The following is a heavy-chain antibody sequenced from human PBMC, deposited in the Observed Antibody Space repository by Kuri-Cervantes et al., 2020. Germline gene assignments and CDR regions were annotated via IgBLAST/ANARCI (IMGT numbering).Heavy chain of an antibody. CDR1: GGSISSSSYY. J-gene: IGHJ6*02. V-gene: IGHV4-39*01. Sequence: GSLRLSCAASGGSISSSSYYWGWIRQPPGKGLEWIGSIYYSGSTYYNPSLKSRVTISVDTSKNQFSLKLSSVTAADTAVYYCAKSAIFGVVTPYYYYYGMDVWGQGTTVTVSS. CDR3: AKSAIFGVVTPYYYYYGMDV. D-gene: IGHD3-3*01. CDR2: IYYSGST.